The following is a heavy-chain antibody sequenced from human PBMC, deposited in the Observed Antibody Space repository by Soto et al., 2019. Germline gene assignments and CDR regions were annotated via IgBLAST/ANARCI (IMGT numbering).Heavy chain of an antibody. J-gene: IGHJ4*02. D-gene: IGHD2-15*01. V-gene: IGHV1-3*01. CDR3: ARCGSGGSCYSGMDY. CDR2: INAGTGDT. CDR1: GYTFTNYA. Sequence: ASVKVSCKASGYTFTNYAMHWVRQAPGQRLEWMGWINAGTGDTKYSQKFQARLTITRDTSATTVYMDLSSLRSEDTAVYFCARCGSGGSCYSGMDYWGQGTLVTVSS.